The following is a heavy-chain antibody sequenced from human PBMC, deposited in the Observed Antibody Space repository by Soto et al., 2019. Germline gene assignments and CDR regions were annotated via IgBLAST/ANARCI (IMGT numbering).Heavy chain of an antibody. D-gene: IGHD1-26*01. CDR1: GVSISSFH. V-gene: IGHV4-59*01. Sequence: SETLSLTCSVSGVSISSFHWSWIRQPPGKGLEWIGYIYYSGSTNYNPSLKSRVTISVDTSNNQFSLKLSSVTAADTAVYYCARVRAPVGASTRGYFDSWGQGTLVTVSS. CDR2: IYYSGST. CDR3: ARVRAPVGASTRGYFDS. J-gene: IGHJ4*02.